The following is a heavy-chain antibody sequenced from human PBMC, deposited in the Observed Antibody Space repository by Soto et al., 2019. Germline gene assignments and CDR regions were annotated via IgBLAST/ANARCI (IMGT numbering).Heavy chain of an antibody. V-gene: IGHV4-39*01. CDR1: GGSISSSSYY. CDR2: IYYSGST. Sequence: PSETLSLTCTVSGGSISSSSYYWGWIRQPPGKGLEWIGSIYYSGSTYYNPSLKSRVTISVDTSKNQFSLKLSSVTAADTAVYYCARQNSGSYADYWGQGTLVTVSS. D-gene: IGHD1-26*01. CDR3: ARQNSGSYADY. J-gene: IGHJ4*02.